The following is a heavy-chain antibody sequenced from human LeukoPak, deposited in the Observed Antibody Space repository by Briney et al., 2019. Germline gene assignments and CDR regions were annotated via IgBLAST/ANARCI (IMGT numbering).Heavy chain of an antibody. Sequence: GGSLRLSCAASGFTFSSYSMNWVRQAPGKGLEWVSFIGSSSSYIYYADSVKGRFTISRDNTKNSLYLQMSSLRAEDTAVYYCARDYASDYWGQGTLVTVSS. D-gene: IGHD3-10*01. V-gene: IGHV3-21*01. CDR2: IGSSSSYI. J-gene: IGHJ4*02. CDR3: ARDYASDY. CDR1: GFTFSSYS.